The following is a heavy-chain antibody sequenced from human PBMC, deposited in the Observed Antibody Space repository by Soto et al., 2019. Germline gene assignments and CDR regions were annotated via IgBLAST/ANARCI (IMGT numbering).Heavy chain of an antibody. CDR2: INPNSGNI. Sequence: GASVKVSFKASGDTFTTYDINWVRRSTGHGLEWMGWINPNSGNIGYAQRFQVRVTMTRDTAIRTAYMEVSSLRSDDTAVYYCARGRASGSYYLLDYWGQGTLVTVSS. J-gene: IGHJ4*02. CDR1: GDTFTTYD. D-gene: IGHD3-10*01. CDR3: ARGRASGSYYLLDY. V-gene: IGHV1-8*01.